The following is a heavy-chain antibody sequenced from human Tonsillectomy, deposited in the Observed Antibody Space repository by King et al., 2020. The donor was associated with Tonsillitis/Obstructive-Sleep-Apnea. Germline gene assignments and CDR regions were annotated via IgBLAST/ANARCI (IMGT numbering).Heavy chain of an antibody. CDR3: AKEGIPPAIRLDYYGYMAV. V-gene: IGHV3-23*04. J-gene: IGHJ6*03. Sequence: VQLVESGGGLVQPGGSLRLSCAASEFTFSIYAMNWVRLAPGKGLEWVSAISGSGDSTYFADSVKGRFTVSRDNSKNTVYLQMNSLIPEDPAVYYCAKEGIPPAIRLDYYGYMAVWGKGTTVTVSS. CDR2: ISGSGDST. D-gene: IGHD2-2*01. CDR1: EFTFSIYA.